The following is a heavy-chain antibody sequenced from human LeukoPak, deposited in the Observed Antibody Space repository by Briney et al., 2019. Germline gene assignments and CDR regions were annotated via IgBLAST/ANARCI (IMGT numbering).Heavy chain of an antibody. D-gene: IGHD6-19*01. CDR1: GFTFSSYG. Sequence: PGGSLRLSCAASGFTFSSYGMNWVRQAPGKGLEWVSGISGNGADTYSADSVKGRFTISRDNAKNTLYLQMNSLRAEDTAVYYCARRGAVANAFDIWGQGTMVTVSS. J-gene: IGHJ3*02. V-gene: IGHV3-23*01. CDR3: ARRGAVANAFDI. CDR2: ISGNGADT.